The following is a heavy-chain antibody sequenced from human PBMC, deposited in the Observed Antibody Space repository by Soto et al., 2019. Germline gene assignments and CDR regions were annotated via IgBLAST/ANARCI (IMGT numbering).Heavy chain of an antibody. Sequence: PGGSLRLSCAASGFTFSSYAMHWVRQAPGKGLEWVAVISYDGSNKYYADSVKGRFTISRDNSKSTLYLQMNSLRAEDTAVYYCARVVRYYDSSGPIDYWGQGTLVTVSS. V-gene: IGHV3-30-3*01. CDR2: ISYDGSNK. CDR1: GFTFSSYA. CDR3: ARVVRYYDSSGPIDY. J-gene: IGHJ4*02. D-gene: IGHD3-22*01.